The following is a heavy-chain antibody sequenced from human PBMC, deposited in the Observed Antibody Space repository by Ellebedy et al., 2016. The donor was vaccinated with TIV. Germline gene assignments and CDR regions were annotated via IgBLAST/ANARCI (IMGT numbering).Heavy chain of an antibody. Sequence: ASVKVSXXASGYIFNSYPIHWVRQAPGQRPECMGWIDADNGDTKYSQKFQGRVTLTRDTSATTSYMELRNLTSEDTAVYYCARGLRTFDVWGLGTLVTVSS. CDR2: IDADNGDT. CDR1: GYIFNSYP. CDR3: ARGLRTFDV. D-gene: IGHD2-15*01. J-gene: IGHJ3*01. V-gene: IGHV1-3*01.